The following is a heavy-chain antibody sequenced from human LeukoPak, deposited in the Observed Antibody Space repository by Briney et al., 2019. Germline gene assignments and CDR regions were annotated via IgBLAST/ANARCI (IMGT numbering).Heavy chain of an antibody. CDR3: ARDNGVYGSGSYYNFGFDY. CDR1: GFTFSSYA. CDR2: ISYDGSNK. Sequence: GGPLRLSCAGSGFTFSSYAMHWVRQAPGKGLEWVAVISYDGSNKYYADSVKGRFTISRDNSKNTLYLQMNSLRAEDTAVYYCARDNGVYGSGSYYNFGFDYWGQGTLVTVSS. V-gene: IGHV3-30*04. J-gene: IGHJ4*02. D-gene: IGHD3-10*01.